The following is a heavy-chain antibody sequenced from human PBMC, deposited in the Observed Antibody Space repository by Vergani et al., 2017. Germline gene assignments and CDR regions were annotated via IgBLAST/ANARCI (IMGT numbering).Heavy chain of an antibody. J-gene: IGHJ3*02. CDR3: ARGKGYSSSWYSREYAFDI. CDR1: GYTFTSYG. CDR2: ISAYNGNT. V-gene: IGHV1-18*01. D-gene: IGHD6-13*01. Sequence: QVQLVQSGAEVKKPGASVKVSCKASGYTFTSYGISWVRQAPGQGLEWMGWISAYNGNTNYAQKLQGRVTMTTDTSTSTAYMELRSLRSDDTSVYYCARGKGYSSSWYSREYAFDIWGQGTMVTVSS.